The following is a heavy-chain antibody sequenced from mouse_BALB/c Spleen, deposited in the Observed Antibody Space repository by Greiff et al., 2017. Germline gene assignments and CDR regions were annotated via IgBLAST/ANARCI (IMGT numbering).Heavy chain of an antibody. V-gene: IGHV5-12-2*01. Sequence: EVNLVESGGGLVKPGGSLKLSCAASGFTFSSYAMSWVRQTPEKRLEWVASISSGGGSTYYPDTVKGRFTLSRDNAKNTLYLQMSSLKSEDTAMYYCARHDDGGWFAYWGQGTLVTVSA. D-gene: IGHD2-3*01. CDR3: ARHDDGGWFAY. CDR1: GFTFSSYA. J-gene: IGHJ3*01. CDR2: ISSGGGST.